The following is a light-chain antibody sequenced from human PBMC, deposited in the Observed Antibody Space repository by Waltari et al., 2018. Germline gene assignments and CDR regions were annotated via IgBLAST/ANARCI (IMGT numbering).Light chain of an antibody. CDR1: SSDVGAYNY. J-gene: IGLJ2*01. Sequence: QSALTQPASVSGSPGQSPTISCTGTSSDVGAYNYVSWYQPHPGRAPRLMIYGVTIRPSGVSIRFSGSKSGNTASLTISGLQPEDEAYYYCSSYTTSDTLVFAGGTKLTVL. V-gene: IGLV2-14*03. CDR2: GVT. CDR3: SSYTTSDTLV.